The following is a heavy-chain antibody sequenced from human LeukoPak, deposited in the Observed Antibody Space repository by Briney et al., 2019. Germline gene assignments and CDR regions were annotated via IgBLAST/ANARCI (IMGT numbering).Heavy chain of an antibody. Sequence: GGSLRLSCAASGFTFSSYGMHWVRQAPGKGLEWVAVIWYDGSNKYYADSVKGRFTISRDNSKNTLYPQMNSLRAEDTAVYYCARDGGYCSGGSCRRVPFDYWGQGTLVTVSS. CDR2: IWYDGSNK. CDR3: ARDGGYCSGGSCRRVPFDY. J-gene: IGHJ4*02. CDR1: GFTFSSYG. V-gene: IGHV3-33*01. D-gene: IGHD2-15*01.